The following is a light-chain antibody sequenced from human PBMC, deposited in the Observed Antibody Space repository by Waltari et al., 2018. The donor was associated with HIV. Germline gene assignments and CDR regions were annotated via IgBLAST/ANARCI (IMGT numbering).Light chain of an antibody. V-gene: IGLV1-44*01. Sequence: PGQRVTISCSGRRSNIGSNPVSWYQQLPGTAPKLLISDNNQRPSGVPDRFSGSKSGTSASLAISGLQSEDEGDYYCAAWDDSLDGLFGGGTKLTV. CDR2: DNN. CDR3: AAWDDSLDGL. J-gene: IGLJ2*01. CDR1: RSNIGSNP.